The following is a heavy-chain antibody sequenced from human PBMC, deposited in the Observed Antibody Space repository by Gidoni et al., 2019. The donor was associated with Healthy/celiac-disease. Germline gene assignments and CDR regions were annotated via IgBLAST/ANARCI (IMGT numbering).Heavy chain of an antibody. V-gene: IGHV3-21*01. J-gene: IGHJ3*02. Sequence: EVQLVESGLGLVKPGGSLRLSCATSGFTFSSYSMNWVRQAPGKGLEWVSSISSSGSTIYYADSVKGRFTISRDNAKNSLYLQMNSLRAEDTAVYYCARGSQGAFDIWGQGTMVTVSS. CDR1: GFTFSSYS. CDR3: ARGSQGAFDI. CDR2: ISSSGSTI.